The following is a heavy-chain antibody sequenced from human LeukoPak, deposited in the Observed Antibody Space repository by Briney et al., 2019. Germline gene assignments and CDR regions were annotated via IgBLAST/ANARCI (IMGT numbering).Heavy chain of an antibody. CDR2: IYPGDSDT. D-gene: IGHD6-13*01. CDR1: GYSFTSYW. J-gene: IGHJ4*02. CDR3: ARHFESSSLSDY. Sequence: GESLKISCKTSGYSFTSYWIAWVRQMPGEGLECMGIIYPGDSDTRYSPSFQGQVAISADKSTSTAYLQWSSLKASDTAMYYCARHFESSSLSDYWGQGTLVTVSS. V-gene: IGHV5-51*01.